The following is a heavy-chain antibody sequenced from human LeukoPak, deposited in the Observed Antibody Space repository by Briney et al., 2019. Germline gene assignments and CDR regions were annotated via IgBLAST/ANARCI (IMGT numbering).Heavy chain of an antibody. CDR1: GGSISSSSYY. D-gene: IGHD3-10*01. CDR3: ARHRMVRGVHHAEFDP. Sequence: SETLSLTCTVSGGSISSSSYYWGWIRQPPGKGLEWIGSIYYSGSTYYNPSLKSRVTISVDTSKNQFSLKLSSVTAADTAVYYCARHRMVRGVHHAEFDPWGQGTLVTVSS. V-gene: IGHV4-39*01. CDR2: IYYSGST. J-gene: IGHJ5*02.